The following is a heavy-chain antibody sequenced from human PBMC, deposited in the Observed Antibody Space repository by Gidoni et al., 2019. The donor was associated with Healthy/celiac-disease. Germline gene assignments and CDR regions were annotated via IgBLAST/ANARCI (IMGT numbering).Heavy chain of an antibody. J-gene: IGHJ5*02. CDR3: ARDLPHYGDYVGFDP. Sequence: QVQLQESGPGLVKPSETLSLTCTVSGGSVSSGSYYWSWIRQPPGKGLEWIGYIYYSGSTNYNPSLKSRVTISVDTSKNQFSLKLSSVTAADTAVYYCARDLPHYGDYVGFDPWGQGTLVTVSS. CDR1: GGSVSSGSYY. CDR2: IYYSGST. V-gene: IGHV4-61*01. D-gene: IGHD4-17*01.